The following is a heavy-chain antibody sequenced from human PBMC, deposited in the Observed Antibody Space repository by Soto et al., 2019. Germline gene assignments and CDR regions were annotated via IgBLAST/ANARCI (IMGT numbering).Heavy chain of an antibody. CDR2: INPSGST. D-gene: IGHD3-10*02. CDR3: ARGRITMLH. Sequence: QVQLQQWGAGLLKPSETLSLTCTVYDGSSSGYYWRWVRQPPGKGLEWIGEINPSGSTNYNPSLKSRVTISVYTSNNQFSLNVNSVTAADTAVYYCARGRITMLHWGQGTLVTVSS. CDR1: DGSSSGYY. J-gene: IGHJ4*02. V-gene: IGHV4-34*01.